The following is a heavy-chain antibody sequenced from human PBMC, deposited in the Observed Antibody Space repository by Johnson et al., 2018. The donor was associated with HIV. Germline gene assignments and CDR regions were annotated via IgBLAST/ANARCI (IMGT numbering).Heavy chain of an antibody. D-gene: IGHD2-15*01. V-gene: IGHV3-13*01. CDR1: GFTFSSYD. J-gene: IGHJ3*02. Sequence: MQLVESGGGLVQPGGSLRLSCAASGFTFSSYDMHWVRQATGKGLEWVSAIGTAGDTYYPGSVKGRFTISRENAKNSLYLQMNSLRAGDTAVYYCARVGILRRRGAFDIWGQGTMVTVSS. CDR3: ARVGILRRRGAFDI. CDR2: IGTAGDT.